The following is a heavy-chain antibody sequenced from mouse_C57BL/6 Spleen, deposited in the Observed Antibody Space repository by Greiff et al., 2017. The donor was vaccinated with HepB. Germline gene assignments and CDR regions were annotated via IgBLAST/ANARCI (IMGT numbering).Heavy chain of an antibody. J-gene: IGHJ2*01. CDR3: ARNGIYYDYDGDYFDY. V-gene: IGHV2-2*01. CDR1: GFSLTSYG. CDR2: IWSGGST. D-gene: IGHD2-4*01. Sequence: VQLQESGPGLVQPSQSLSITCTVSGFSLTSYGVHWVRQSPGKGLEWLGVIWSGGSTDYNAAFISRLSISKDNSKSQVFFKMNSLQADDTAIYYCARNGIYYDYDGDYFDYWGQGTTLTVSS.